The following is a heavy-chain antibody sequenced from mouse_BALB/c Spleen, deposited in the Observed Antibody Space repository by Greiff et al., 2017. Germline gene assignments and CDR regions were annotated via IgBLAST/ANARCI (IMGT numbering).Heavy chain of an antibody. D-gene: IGHD2-3*01. V-gene: IGHV5-6-5*01. CDR3: ARDGYFSLY. CDR1: GFTFSSYA. J-gene: IGHJ3*01. CDR2: ISSGGST. Sequence: EVMLVESGGGLVKPGGSLKLSCAASGFTFSSYAMSWVRQTPEKRLEWVASISSGGSTYYPDSVKGRFTISRDNARNTLYLQMSSLRSEDTAMYYCARDGYFSLYWGQGTLVTVSA.